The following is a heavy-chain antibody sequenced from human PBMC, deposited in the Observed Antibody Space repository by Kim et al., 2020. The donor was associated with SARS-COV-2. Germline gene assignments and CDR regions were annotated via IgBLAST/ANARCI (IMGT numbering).Heavy chain of an antibody. D-gene: IGHD3-3*01. V-gene: IGHV3-21*01. J-gene: IGHJ6*03. CDR1: GFTFSSYS. CDR3: AREGRITIFGVVIPKDYYMDV. Sequence: GGSLRLSCAASGFTFSSYSMNWVRQAPGKGLEWVSSISSCSYIYYVDSVKGRFTISRDNAKNSLYLQMNSLRAEDTAVYYCAREGRITIFGVVIPKDYYMDVWGKGTTVTVSS. CDR2: ISSCSYI.